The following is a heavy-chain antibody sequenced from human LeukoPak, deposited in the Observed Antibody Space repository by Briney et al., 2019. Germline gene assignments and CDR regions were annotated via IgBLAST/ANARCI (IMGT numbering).Heavy chain of an antibody. CDR3: ARVSFHSSGWYWFDY. CDR1: GFTFSSYA. V-gene: IGHV3-23*01. D-gene: IGHD6-19*01. Sequence: PGGSLRLSCAASGFTFSSYAMSWVRQAPGKGLEWVSAISGSGGSTYYADSVKGRFTISRDNSKNTLYLQMNSLRAEDTAVYYCARVSFHSSGWYWFDYWGQGTLVTVSS. J-gene: IGHJ5*01. CDR2: ISGSGGST.